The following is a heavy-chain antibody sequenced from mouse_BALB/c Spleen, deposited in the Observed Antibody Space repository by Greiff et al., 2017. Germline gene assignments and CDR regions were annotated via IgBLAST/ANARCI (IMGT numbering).Heavy chain of an antibody. Sequence: VQLKESGGGLVKPGGSLKLSCAASGFTFSDYYMYWVRQTPEKRLEWVATISDGGSYTYYPDSVKGRFTISRDNAKNNLYLQMSSLKSEDTAMYYCARDSSVFAYWGQGTLVTVSA. D-gene: IGHD3-1*01. CDR1: GFTFSDYY. CDR3: ARDSSVFAY. V-gene: IGHV5-4*02. CDR2: ISDGGSYT. J-gene: IGHJ3*01.